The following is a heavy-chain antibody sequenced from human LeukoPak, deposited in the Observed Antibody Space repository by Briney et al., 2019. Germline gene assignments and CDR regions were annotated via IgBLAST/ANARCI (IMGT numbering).Heavy chain of an antibody. J-gene: IGHJ5*02. CDR3: ARDPRGGTSRDNWFDP. D-gene: IGHD1-1*01. V-gene: IGHV4-59*01. Sequence: PSETLSLTCTVSGGSISSYYWSWIRQPPGKGLEWIGDIYYSGSTNYNPSLKSRVTISVDTSKNQFSLKLNSVTAADTAVYYCARDPRGGTSRDNWFDPWGQGTLVTVSS. CDR1: GGSISSYY. CDR2: IYYSGST.